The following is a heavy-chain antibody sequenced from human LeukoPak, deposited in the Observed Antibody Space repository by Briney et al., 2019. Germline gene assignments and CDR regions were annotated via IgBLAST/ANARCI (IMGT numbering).Heavy chain of an antibody. J-gene: IGHJ5*02. CDR2: IKQDGSEK. V-gene: IGHV3-7*03. CDR3: AKDHPKTSIVVVPAAMSWFDP. Sequence: GGSLRLSCAASGFTFSSYWMSWVRQAPGKGLEWVANIKQDGSEKYYVDSVKGRFTISRDNSKNTLYLQMNSLRAEDTAVYYCAKDHPKTSIVVVPAAMSWFDPWGQGTLVTVSS. CDR1: GFTFSSYW. D-gene: IGHD2-2*01.